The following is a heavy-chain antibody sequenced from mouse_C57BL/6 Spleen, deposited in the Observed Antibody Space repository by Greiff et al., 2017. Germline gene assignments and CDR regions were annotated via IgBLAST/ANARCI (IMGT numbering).Heavy chain of an antibody. D-gene: IGHD1-1*01. CDR1: GYAFSSYS. CDR3: ARDCYGSSPAMDY. Sequence: VQLQQSGAGLVKPGASVKISCKASGYAFSSYSMNWVQQSPGTSLEWIAQICPGDGDTNYNGKFKGKATLTADKSTSTAYRQLSSLTSEDSAVYFCARDCYGSSPAMDYWGQGTSVTVSS. J-gene: IGHJ4*01. V-gene: IGHV1-80*01. CDR2: ICPGDGDT.